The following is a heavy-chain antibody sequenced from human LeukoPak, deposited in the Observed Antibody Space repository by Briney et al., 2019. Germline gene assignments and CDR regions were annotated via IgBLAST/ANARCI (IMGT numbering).Heavy chain of an antibody. Sequence: ASVKVSCKASGYTFTSYGISWVRQAPGQGLEWMGWISAYNGNTNYAQTLQGRVTMTTDTSTSTAYMELRSLRSDDTAVYYCARDLKGYDFWSGYYLYWGQGTLVTVSS. J-gene: IGHJ4*02. CDR2: ISAYNGNT. V-gene: IGHV1-18*01. CDR1: GYTFTSYG. CDR3: ARDLKGYDFWSGYYLY. D-gene: IGHD3-3*01.